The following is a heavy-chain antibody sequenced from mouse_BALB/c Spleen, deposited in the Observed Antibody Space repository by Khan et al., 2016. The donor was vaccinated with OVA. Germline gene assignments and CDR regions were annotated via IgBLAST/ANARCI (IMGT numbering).Heavy chain of an antibody. V-gene: IGHV9-3-1*01. CDR3: ASPTYFSYTLDY. D-gene: IGHD2-10*01. Sequence: QIQLVQSGPELKKPGETVKISCKASGYTFTNYGINWVKQSPGKALKWMGWINTYTGEPTYADDFKGRFAFSLETSATTAYLQINNLTNEYTATYFCASPTYFSYTLDYWGQGTSVTVSS. CDR1: GYTFTNYG. J-gene: IGHJ4*01. CDR2: INTYTGEP.